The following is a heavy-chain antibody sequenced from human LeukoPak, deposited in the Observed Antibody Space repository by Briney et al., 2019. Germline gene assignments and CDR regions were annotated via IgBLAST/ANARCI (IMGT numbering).Heavy chain of an antibody. J-gene: IGHJ4*02. D-gene: IGHD3-22*01. V-gene: IGHV3-33*08. CDR1: GFTFNSYG. CDR3: TTDRDYYDSSVDY. Sequence: GGSLRLSCAASGFTFNSYGMHWVRQAPGKGLEWVAVIWYGGSDKYYADSVKGRFTISRDNSKNTMYLQMNSLKTEDTAVYYCTTDRDYYDSSVDYWGQGTLVTVSS. CDR2: IWYGGSDK.